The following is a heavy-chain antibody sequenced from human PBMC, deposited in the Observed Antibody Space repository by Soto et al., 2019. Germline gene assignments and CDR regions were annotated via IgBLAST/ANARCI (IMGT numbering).Heavy chain of an antibody. D-gene: IGHD6-19*01. CDR1: GFTFSSYA. CDR3: AKAPGIAVAGIDY. Sequence: EVQLLESGGGLVQPGGSLRLSCAASGFTFSSYAMSWVRQAPGKGLEWVSAISGSGANTYYADSVKGRFTISRDNSKNMLYLRMNSLRAEDTAVYYCAKAPGIAVAGIDYWGQGTLVTVSS. J-gene: IGHJ4*02. CDR2: ISGSGANT. V-gene: IGHV3-23*01.